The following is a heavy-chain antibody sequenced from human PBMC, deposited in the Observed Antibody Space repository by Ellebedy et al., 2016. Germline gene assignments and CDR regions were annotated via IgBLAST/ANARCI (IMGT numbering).Heavy chain of an antibody. CDR2: IKSKTDGGAA. CDR1: GFTFSNAW. Sequence: GESLKISCAASGFTFSNAWMSWARQAPGKGLEWVGRIKSKTDGGAADYAAPVKGRFTISRDDSKNTLYLRMNSLKTEDTAVYVCTTVYRYNYDSVWGQGTLVTVSS. CDR3: TTVYRYNYDSV. D-gene: IGHD5-18*01. V-gene: IGHV3-15*01. J-gene: IGHJ4*02.